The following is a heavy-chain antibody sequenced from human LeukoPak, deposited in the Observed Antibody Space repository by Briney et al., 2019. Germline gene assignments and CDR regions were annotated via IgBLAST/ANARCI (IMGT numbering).Heavy chain of an antibody. V-gene: IGHV1-18*01. J-gene: IGHJ4*02. D-gene: IGHD6-19*01. Sequence: ASVKVSCKAFGYTFTSYGVSWVRQAPGQGLEWMGWISAYNGNTNYAQKLQGRITMTPDTSTTTAYMELRSLRSDDTAVYYCARDQGTVLGKDYWGQGTLVTVSS. CDR3: ARDQGTVLGKDY. CDR2: ISAYNGNT. CDR1: GYTFTSYG.